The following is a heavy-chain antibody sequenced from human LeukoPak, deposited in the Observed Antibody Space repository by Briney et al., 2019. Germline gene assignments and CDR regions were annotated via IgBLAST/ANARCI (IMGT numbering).Heavy chain of an antibody. V-gene: IGHV3-21*04. Sequence: GGSLRLSCAASGFTFSNYYMNWVRQAPGKGLEWVSSISSTSYYIYYADSVKGRFTISRDNAKNSLYLQMNGLRAEDTALYYCAKDILSDYGGNSFDYWGQGTLVTVSS. CDR3: AKDILSDYGGNSFDY. CDR2: ISSTSYYI. J-gene: IGHJ4*02. CDR1: GFTFSNYY. D-gene: IGHD4-23*01.